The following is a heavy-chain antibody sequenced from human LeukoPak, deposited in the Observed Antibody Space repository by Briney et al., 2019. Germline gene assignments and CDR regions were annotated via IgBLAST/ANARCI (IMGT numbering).Heavy chain of an antibody. CDR1: GFTVSSNY. CDR2: IYSGGST. Sequence: PGGSLRLSCAASGFTVSSNYMSWVRQAPGKGLEWVSVIYSGGSTYYADSVKGRFTISRDNSKNTLYLQMNSLRAEDTAVYYCAKDSNSWELSLDRFDYWGQGTLVTVSS. CDR3: AKDSNSWELSLDRFDY. D-gene: IGHD1-26*01. J-gene: IGHJ4*02. V-gene: IGHV3-53*01.